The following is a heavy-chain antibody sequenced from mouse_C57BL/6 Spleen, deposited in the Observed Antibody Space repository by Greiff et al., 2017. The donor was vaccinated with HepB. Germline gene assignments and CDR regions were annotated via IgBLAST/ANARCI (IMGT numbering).Heavy chain of an antibody. J-gene: IGHJ2*01. D-gene: IGHD4-1*01. CDR3: ARSTGTD. Sequence: VQLQQSGPELVKPGASVKISCKASGYTFTDYYMNWVKQSHGKSLEWIGDINPNNGGTSYNQKFKGKATLTVDKSSSTAYMELRSLTSEDSAVYYCARSTGTDWGQGTTLTVSS. CDR2: INPNNGGT. V-gene: IGHV1-26*01. CDR1: GYTFTDYY.